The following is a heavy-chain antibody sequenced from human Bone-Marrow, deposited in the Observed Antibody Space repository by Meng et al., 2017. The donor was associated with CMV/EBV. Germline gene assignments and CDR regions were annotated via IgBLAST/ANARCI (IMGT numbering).Heavy chain of an antibody. CDR1: GYTFTSYD. CDR2: MNPNSGNT. J-gene: IGHJ4*02. CDR3: ARDLGRYIASDN. D-gene: IGHD3-9*01. Sequence: ASVKVSCKASGYTFTSYDINWVRQATGQGLEWMGWMNPNSGNTGYAQKFQDRVTMTTDTSTSTAYMELRSRRSDDTAVYNCARDLGRYIASDNWGQGTLVTVSS. V-gene: IGHV1-8*02.